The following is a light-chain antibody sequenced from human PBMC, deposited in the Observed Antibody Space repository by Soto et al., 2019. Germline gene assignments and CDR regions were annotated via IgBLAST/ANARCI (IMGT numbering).Light chain of an antibody. CDR1: SSDVGSYNL. J-gene: IGLJ2*01. CDR3: CSYAGSSTFDVV. CDR2: EGS. V-gene: IGLV2-23*03. Sequence: QSVLTQPASVSGSHGQSITISCTGTSSDVGSYNLVSWYQQHPGKAPKLMIYEGSKRPSGVSNRFSGSKSGNTASLIISGLQAEDEADYYCCSYAGSSTFDVVFGGGTKLTVL.